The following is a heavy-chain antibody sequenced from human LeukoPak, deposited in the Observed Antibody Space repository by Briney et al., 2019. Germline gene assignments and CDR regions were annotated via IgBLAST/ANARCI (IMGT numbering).Heavy chain of an antibody. CDR2: IYYSGST. J-gene: IGHJ4*02. CDR3: ARVPTTYCTNGVCYYFDY. CDR1: GGSISGGDYY. V-gene: IGHV4-30-4*08. D-gene: IGHD2-8*01. Sequence: PSETLSLTCTVSGGSISGGDYYWSWIRQPPGKGLEWIGYIYYSGSTYYNPSLKSRVTISVDTSKNQFPLKLSSVTAADTAVYYCARVPTTYCTNGVCYYFDYWGQGTLVTVSS.